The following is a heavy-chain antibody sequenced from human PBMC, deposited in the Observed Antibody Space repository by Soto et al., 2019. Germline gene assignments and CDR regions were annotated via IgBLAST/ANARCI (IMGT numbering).Heavy chain of an antibody. CDR1: GGSISSYY. J-gene: IGHJ5*02. CDR3: ARDVGYCISTSCYSWFDP. D-gene: IGHD2-2*02. V-gene: IGHV4-59*01. CDR2: IYYSGST. Sequence: QVQLQESGPGLVKPSETLSLTCTVSGGSISSYYWSWIRQPPGKGLEWIGYIYYSGSTNYNPSLKSRVXXXVXXSKNQCSLKLSSVTAADTAVYYCARDVGYCISTSCYSWFDPWGQGTLVTVSS.